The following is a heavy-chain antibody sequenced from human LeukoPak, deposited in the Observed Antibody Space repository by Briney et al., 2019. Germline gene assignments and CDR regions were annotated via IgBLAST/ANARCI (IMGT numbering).Heavy chain of an antibody. CDR3: ASYVWGSYRPGGY. CDR2: IYYSGST. D-gene: IGHD3-16*02. J-gene: IGHJ4*02. Sequence: KPSETLSLICTVSGGSISSSSYYWGWIRQPPGKGLEWIGSIYYSGSTYYNPSLKSRVTISVDTSKNQFSLKLSSVTAADTAVYYCASYVWGSYRPGGYWGQGTLVTVSS. V-gene: IGHV4-39*01. CDR1: GGSISSSSYY.